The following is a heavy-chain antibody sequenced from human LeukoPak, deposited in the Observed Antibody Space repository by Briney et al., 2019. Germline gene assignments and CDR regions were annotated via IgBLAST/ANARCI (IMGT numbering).Heavy chain of an antibody. CDR3: ARGFRVITVAGFDY. D-gene: IGHD6-19*01. J-gene: IGHJ4*02. V-gene: IGHV3-53*01. CDR1: GFSVSSNY. Sequence: GGSLRLSCAASGFSVSSNYMSWVRQAPGKGLEWVSVIYSGGSTYYADSVKGRFTISRDNSKNTLYLQMNSLRAEDTAVYYCARGFRVITVAGFDYWGQGTLVTVSS. CDR2: IYSGGST.